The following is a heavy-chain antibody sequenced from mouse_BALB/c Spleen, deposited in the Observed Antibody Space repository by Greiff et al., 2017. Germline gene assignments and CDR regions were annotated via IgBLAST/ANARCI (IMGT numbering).Heavy chain of an antibody. V-gene: IGHV5-6-5*01. J-gene: IGHJ4*01. CDR2: ISSGGST. Sequence: EVMLVESGGGLVKPGGSLKLSCAASGFTFSSYAMSWVRQTPEKRLEWVVSISSGGSTYYPDSVKGRFTISRDNARNILYLQMSSLRSEDTAMYYCAREGTTVVRAMDYWGQGTSVTVSS. D-gene: IGHD1-1*01. CDR1: GFTFSSYA. CDR3: AREGTTVVRAMDY.